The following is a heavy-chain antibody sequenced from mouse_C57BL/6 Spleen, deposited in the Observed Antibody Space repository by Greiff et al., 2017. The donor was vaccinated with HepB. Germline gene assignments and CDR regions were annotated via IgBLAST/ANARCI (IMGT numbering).Heavy chain of an antibody. D-gene: IGHD2-12*01. J-gene: IGHJ4*01. CDR3: AGALRDAMDY. Sequence: VQLKQPGAELVKPGASVKLSCTASGFNIKDYYMHWVKQRTEQGLEWIGRIDPEDGETKYDPKFQGKATITVDTASNTAYLQLSSLTSEDTAVYYGAGALRDAMDYWGQGTSVTVSS. CDR2: IDPEDGET. CDR1: GFNIKDYY. V-gene: IGHV14-2*01.